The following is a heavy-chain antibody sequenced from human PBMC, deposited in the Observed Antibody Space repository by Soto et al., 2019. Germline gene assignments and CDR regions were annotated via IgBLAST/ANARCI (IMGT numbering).Heavy chain of an antibody. CDR1: GYTVTGYY. CDR3: ARDLGYCSSTSCYGAYYFDY. CDR2: INPNSGGT. Sequence: PVKVSCKACGYTVTGYYMDLVRQAPGQGLEWMGWINPNSGGTNYAQKFQGWVTMTRDTSISTAYMELSRLRSDDTAVYYCARDLGYCSSTSCYGAYYFDYWGQGTLVTVSS. V-gene: IGHV1-2*04. D-gene: IGHD2-2*01. J-gene: IGHJ4*02.